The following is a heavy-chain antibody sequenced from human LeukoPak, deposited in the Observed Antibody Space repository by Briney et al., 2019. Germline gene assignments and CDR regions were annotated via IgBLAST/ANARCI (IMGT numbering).Heavy chain of an antibody. CDR2: ISGSGGST. CDR3: AQTSGSGNYYYYYYGMDV. V-gene: IGHV3-23*01. Sequence: GGSLRLSCAASGFTFSSYAMSWVRQAPGKGLEWVSAISGSGGSTYYADSVKGRFTISRDNSKNTLYLQMNSLRAEDTAIYYCAQTSGSGNYYYYYYGMDVWGQGTTVTVSS. D-gene: IGHD3-10*01. J-gene: IGHJ6*02. CDR1: GFTFSSYA.